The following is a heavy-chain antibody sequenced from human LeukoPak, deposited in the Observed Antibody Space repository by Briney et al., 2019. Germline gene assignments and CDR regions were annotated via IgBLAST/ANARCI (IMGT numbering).Heavy chain of an antibody. CDR3: ASRPAGSTWYGVFDY. CDR1: GGPIDRHY. V-gene: IGHV4-59*11. Sequence: PSETLSLTCTVSGGPIDRHYWSRIPQPPGKGLEWIGYVFYPGSTNYNSSLKSRVTMSLDTSRDQFSLRLTSVTAADTAIYYCASRPAGSTWYGVFDYWSQGTLVTVSS. D-gene: IGHD6-13*01. CDR2: VFYPGST. J-gene: IGHJ4*02.